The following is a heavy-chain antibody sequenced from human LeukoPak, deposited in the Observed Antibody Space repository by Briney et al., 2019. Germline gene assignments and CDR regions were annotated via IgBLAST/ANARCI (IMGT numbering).Heavy chain of an antibody. J-gene: IGHJ4*02. D-gene: IGHD6-13*01. Sequence: PSETLSLTCTVSGGSISSGSYYWNWIRQPAGKGLEWIGHIQTSGSTNYNPSLKSRVTISADTSKNQFSLKLSSVTAADTAVYYCARNRPEQLVHDYWGQGTLVTVSS. CDR2: IQTSGST. CDR1: GGSISSGSYY. CDR3: ARNRPEQLVHDY. V-gene: IGHV4-61*09.